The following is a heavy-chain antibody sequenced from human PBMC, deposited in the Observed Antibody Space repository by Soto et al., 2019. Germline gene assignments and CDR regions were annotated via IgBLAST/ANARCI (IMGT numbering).Heavy chain of an antibody. V-gene: IGHV4-59*01. Sequence: SETLSLTCTVSGGSISSYYWGWIRQPPGKGLEWIGYIFYSGITNYNPSLESRVTISVDTSKNQFSLKLSSVTAADTAVYYCARPLYYYDSSGYALGYWGQGTLVTVSS. CDR1: GGSISSYY. CDR2: IFYSGIT. D-gene: IGHD3-22*01. CDR3: ARPLYYYDSSGYALGY. J-gene: IGHJ4*02.